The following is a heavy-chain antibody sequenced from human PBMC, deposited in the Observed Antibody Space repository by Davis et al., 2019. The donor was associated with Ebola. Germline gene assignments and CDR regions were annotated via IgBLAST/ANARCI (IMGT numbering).Heavy chain of an antibody. CDR3: VKDTSNIWFDI. CDR2: LGTSADT. CDR1: RFIFSSYV. D-gene: IGHD1-26*01. J-gene: IGHJ3*02. Sequence: GGSLRLSCAASRFIFSSYVMSWVRQAPGKGLEWVSTLGTSADTYYADSVKGRFTISRDNSKNTLYLQINGLRVEDTAIYFCVKDTSNIWFDIWGQGTMVTVSS. V-gene: IGHV3-23*01.